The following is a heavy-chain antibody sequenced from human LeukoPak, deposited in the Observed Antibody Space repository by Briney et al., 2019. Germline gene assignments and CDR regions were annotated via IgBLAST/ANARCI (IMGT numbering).Heavy chain of an antibody. CDR3: AREVDGDYYSAGAFDI. CDR1: GFSFSSYE. J-gene: IGHJ3*02. Sequence: GGSLRLSCAASGFSFSSYEMNWVRQAPGKGLEWVSSISSSSSYIYYADSVKGRFTISRDNAKNSLYLQMNSLRAEDTAVYYCAREVDGDYYSAGAFDIWGQGTMVTVSS. CDR2: ISSSSSYI. D-gene: IGHD2-21*02. V-gene: IGHV3-21*01.